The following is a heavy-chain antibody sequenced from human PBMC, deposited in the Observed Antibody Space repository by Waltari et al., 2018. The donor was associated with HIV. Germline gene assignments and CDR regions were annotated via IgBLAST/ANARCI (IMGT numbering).Heavy chain of an antibody. D-gene: IGHD5-12*01. CDR3: ARGRNMATRREGFDQ. J-gene: IGHJ4*02. CDR2: IYPDDSDT. Sequence: EVQLVQSGAEVKKPGDSVKISCQGSGYTFTYYWIAWVRQMPGKGLEWMGTIYPDDSDTIYSPSFQGQVTISADKSISTAYVQWSRLKASDTAMYFCARGRNMATRREGFDQWGQGTLVTVSS. CDR1: GYTFTYYW. V-gene: IGHV5-51*01.